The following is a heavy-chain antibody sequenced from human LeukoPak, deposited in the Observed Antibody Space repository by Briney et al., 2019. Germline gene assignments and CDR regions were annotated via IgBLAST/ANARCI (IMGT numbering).Heavy chain of an antibody. D-gene: IGHD3-3*01. CDR3: AKDMYISILEWTNFDY. CDR1: GFTFNNYV. V-gene: IGHV3-23*01. J-gene: IGHJ4*02. Sequence: GGSLRLSCAASGFTFNNYVMSWVRQAPGKGLEWVSAISGSGGSTYYADSVKGRFTISRDNSKNTLYLQMNSLRAEDTAVYYCAKDMYISILEWTNFDYWGQGTLVTVSS. CDR2: ISGSGGST.